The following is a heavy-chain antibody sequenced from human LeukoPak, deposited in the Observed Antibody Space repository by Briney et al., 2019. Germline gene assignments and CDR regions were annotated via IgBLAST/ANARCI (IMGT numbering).Heavy chain of an antibody. V-gene: IGHV1-2*02. CDR2: INPNSGGT. CDR3: AREENYYDSSGYCD. J-gene: IGHJ4*02. CDR1: GYTFTGYY. Sequence: ASVKVSCKASGYTFTGYYMHWVRQAPGQGLEWMGWINPNSGGTNYAQKFQGRVTMTRDTSISTAYMELSRLRSDDTAVYYCAREENYYDSSGYCDWGQGTLVTVSS. D-gene: IGHD3-22*01.